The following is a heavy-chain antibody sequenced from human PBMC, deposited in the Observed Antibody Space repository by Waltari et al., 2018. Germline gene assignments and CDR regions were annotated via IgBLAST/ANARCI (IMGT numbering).Heavy chain of an antibody. CDR3: ARLVAAAGTGDY. Sequence: QVQLQQWGAGLLKPSETLSLTCAVYGGSFSGYYWSWIRQPPGKGLEWIGEINHSGSTNYNPSLKSRVTISVDTSKNQFSLKLSSVTAADTAVYYCARLVAAAGTGDYWGQGTLVTVPS. CDR2: INHSGST. J-gene: IGHJ4*02. CDR1: GGSFSGYY. V-gene: IGHV4-34*01. D-gene: IGHD6-13*01.